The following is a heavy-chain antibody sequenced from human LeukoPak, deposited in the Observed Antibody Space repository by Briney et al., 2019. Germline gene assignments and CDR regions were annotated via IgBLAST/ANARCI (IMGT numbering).Heavy chain of an antibody. CDR3: ARDPTPRTVTGYFDY. CDR2: ISYDGSNK. V-gene: IGHV3-30-3*01. J-gene: IGHJ4*02. D-gene: IGHD4-11*01. CDR1: GFTFSNYA. Sequence: PGRSLRLSCAASGFTFSNYAMHWVRQAPGKGLEWVAVISYDGSNKYYADSVKGRFTISRDNSENTLYLQMNSLRAEDTAVYYCARDPTPRTVTGYFDYWGQGTLVTVSS.